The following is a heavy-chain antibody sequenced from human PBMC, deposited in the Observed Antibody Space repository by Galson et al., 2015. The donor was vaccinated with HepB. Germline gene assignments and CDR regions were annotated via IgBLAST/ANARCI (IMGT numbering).Heavy chain of an antibody. V-gene: IGHV1-8*01. CDR3: ARGSTARRFLGWYFDL. D-gene: IGHD6-6*01. CDR1: GYTFTSYD. J-gene: IGHJ2*01. CDR2: MNPNSGNT. Sequence: SVKVPCKASGYTFTSYDINWVRQATGQGLEWMGWMNPNSGNTGYAQKFQGRVTMTRNTSMSTAYMELSSLRSEDTAVYYCARGSTARRFLGWYFDLWGRGTLVTVSS.